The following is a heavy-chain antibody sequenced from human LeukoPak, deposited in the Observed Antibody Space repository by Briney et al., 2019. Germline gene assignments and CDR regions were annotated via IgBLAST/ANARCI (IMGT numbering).Heavy chain of an antibody. CDR1: GGSFSGYY. Sequence: PSETLSLTCGVDGGSFSGYYWSWIRQSPGKGLEWIGEVNHRGTANYNPSLRRRATISVDTSKNQFSLRLTSVTAADTAVYFCARYSNRDLNYYFMDVWGNGTTVTISS. CDR3: ARYSNRDLNYYFMDV. J-gene: IGHJ6*03. D-gene: IGHD2-21*01. V-gene: IGHV4-34*01. CDR2: VNHRGTA.